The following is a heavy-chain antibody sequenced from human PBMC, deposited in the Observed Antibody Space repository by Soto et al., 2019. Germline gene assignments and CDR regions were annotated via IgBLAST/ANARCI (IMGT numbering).Heavy chain of an antibody. Sequence: PGGSLRLSCAAPGFSFHDNWMHWVRQVPGKGLMWVSRLKSDGRDTIYADSVKGRFTVARDSAKNTLYLQMDSLRVEDTAVYYCVREMPVPIRGGYYYYSVLDAWGQGTTVTVSS. V-gene: IGHV3-74*01. CDR1: GFSFHDNW. CDR2: LKSDGRDT. D-gene: IGHD2-2*01. J-gene: IGHJ6*02. CDR3: VREMPVPIRGGYYYYSVLDA.